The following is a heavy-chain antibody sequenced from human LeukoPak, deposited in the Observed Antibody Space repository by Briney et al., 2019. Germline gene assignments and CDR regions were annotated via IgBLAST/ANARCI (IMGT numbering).Heavy chain of an antibody. Sequence: GGPLRLSCAASGFTFSSYAMHWVRQAPGKGLEWVAVISYDGSNKYYADSVKGRFTISRDNSKNTLYLQMNSLRAEDTAVYYCARARSGRTPLDYWGQGTLVTVSS. CDR3: ARARSGRTPLDY. V-gene: IGHV3-30-3*01. D-gene: IGHD3-10*01. CDR1: GFTFSSYA. J-gene: IGHJ4*02. CDR2: ISYDGSNK.